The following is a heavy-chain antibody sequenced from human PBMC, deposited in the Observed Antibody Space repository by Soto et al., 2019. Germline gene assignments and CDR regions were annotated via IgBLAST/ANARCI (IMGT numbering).Heavy chain of an antibody. D-gene: IGHD3-22*01. CDR2: INPSGGST. Sequence: QVQVAQSGAEVKRPGASVKVSCWASGYPFTNFYIHWVRQAPGQGLEWMGIINPSGGSTAYAQKFLGRVTMTRDTSTGTVYMEVSRLRSEDTAVYYCARADYYGRSGYHLYYWGQGTLVTVSS. J-gene: IGHJ4*02. CDR3: ARADYYGRSGYHLYY. CDR1: GYPFTNFY. V-gene: IGHV1-46*01.